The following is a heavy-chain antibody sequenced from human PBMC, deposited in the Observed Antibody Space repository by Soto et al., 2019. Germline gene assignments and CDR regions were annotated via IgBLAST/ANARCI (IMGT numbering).Heavy chain of an antibody. CDR3: ARDSWNTPAHWFHP. CDR2: ISYDGRNK. J-gene: IGHJ5*02. D-gene: IGHD1-1*01. CDR1: GFTFSRYA. V-gene: IGHV3-30*04. Sequence: QVQLVESGGGVVQPGRSLRLSCAASGFTFSRYAMHWVRQAPGKGLEWVSVISYDGRNKYYTDSVNGRFTIARDNAKNRLPLQPDSPRTDDTAVYYYARDSWNTPAHWFHPSVQRSLVTVSS.